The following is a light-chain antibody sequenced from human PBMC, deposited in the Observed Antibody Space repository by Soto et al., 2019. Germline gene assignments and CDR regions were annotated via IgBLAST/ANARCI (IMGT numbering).Light chain of an antibody. CDR2: DTN. CDR3: AAWDDSLNGPV. J-gene: IGLJ2*01. CDR1: SSNIGLND. Sequence: QLVLTQQPSASGTPGQTVTISCSGSSSNIGLNDVHWYRQLSGTAPQILIYDTNQQATGVPDRFSGSRSGTSASMAIHGLQSEDEADNHCAAWDDSLNGPVFGGGTKLTVL. V-gene: IGLV1-44*01.